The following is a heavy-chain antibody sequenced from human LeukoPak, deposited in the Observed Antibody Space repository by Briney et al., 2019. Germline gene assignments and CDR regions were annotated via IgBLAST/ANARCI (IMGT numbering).Heavy chain of an antibody. V-gene: IGHV4-4*07. CDR3: ARVGTRDTYGYFDY. J-gene: IGHJ4*02. CDR2: IFMSGST. Sequence: SETLSLTCTVSGGSISNYYWSWIRQPAGKGLEWIGRIFMSGSTHYNPPLKSRVTMSVDTSKNQFSLRLSSVTAADTAVYYCARVGTRDTYGYFDYWGQGTLVTVSS. D-gene: IGHD5-18*01. CDR1: GGSISNYY.